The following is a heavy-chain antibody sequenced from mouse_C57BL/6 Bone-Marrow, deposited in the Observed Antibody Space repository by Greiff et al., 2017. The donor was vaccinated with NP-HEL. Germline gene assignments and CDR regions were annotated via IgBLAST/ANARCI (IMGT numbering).Heavy chain of an antibody. CDR3: ARYYYGSSSFDY. J-gene: IGHJ2*01. Sequence: VKLKQPGAELVKPGASVKLSCKASGYTFTSYLMHWVKQRPGRGLEWIGRIDPNSGGTKYNEKFKSKTTLTVDKPSSTAYMQLNSLTSEDSAVYYCARYYYGSSSFDYWGQGTTLTVSS. D-gene: IGHD1-1*01. V-gene: IGHV1-72*01. CDR2: IDPNSGGT. CDR1: GYTFTSYL.